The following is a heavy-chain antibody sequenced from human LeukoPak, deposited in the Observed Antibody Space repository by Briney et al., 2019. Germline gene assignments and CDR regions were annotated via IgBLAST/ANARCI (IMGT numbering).Heavy chain of an antibody. D-gene: IGHD2-8*01. Sequence: GGSLRLSCAASGFTFSSYAMSWVRQAPGKGLEWVSAISGSGGSTYYADSVKGRFTISRDNSENTLYLQMNSLRAEDTAVYYCAKVLMVYSSFDYWGQGTLVTVSS. CDR1: GFTFSSYA. V-gene: IGHV3-23*01. J-gene: IGHJ4*02. CDR3: AKVLMVYSSFDY. CDR2: ISGSGGST.